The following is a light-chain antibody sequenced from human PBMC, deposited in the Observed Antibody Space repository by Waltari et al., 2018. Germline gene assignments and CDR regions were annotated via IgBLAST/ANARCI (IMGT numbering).Light chain of an antibody. J-gene: IGKJ2*01. CDR1: QSISSY. Sequence: DIQMTQSPSSLSASVGDSVPITCRASQSISSYLNWYQQKPGKAPKLLIYAASSLQSGVPSRFSGSGSGTDFTLTISSLQPEDFATYYCQQSYSTLPMYTFGQGTKLEIK. V-gene: IGKV1-39*01. CDR3: QQSYSTLPMYT. CDR2: AAS.